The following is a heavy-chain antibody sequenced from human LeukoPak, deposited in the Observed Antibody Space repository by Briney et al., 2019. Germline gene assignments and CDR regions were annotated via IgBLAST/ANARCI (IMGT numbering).Heavy chain of an antibody. CDR3: AKRVAASEPGFDS. CDR1: GFTFNIYA. V-gene: IGHV3-23*01. J-gene: IGHJ4*02. CDR2: INANGRAT. Sequence: GGSLRLSCTTSGFTFNIYAMSWFRQAPGRGLEWVSAINANGRATYYADSVKGRFTLSRDNSKSTLYLHMNSLNVEDTAVYYCAKRVAASEPGFDSWGRGTLVSVSS. D-gene: IGHD2-15*01.